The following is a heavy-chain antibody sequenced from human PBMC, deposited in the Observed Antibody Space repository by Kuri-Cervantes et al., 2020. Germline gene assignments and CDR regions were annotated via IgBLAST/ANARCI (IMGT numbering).Heavy chain of an antibody. D-gene: IGHD6-19*01. CDR2: ISSRSSYI. Sequence: GESLKISCAASGFTFSSYSMNWVRQAPGKGLEWVSSISSRSSYIYYADSVKGRFTISRDNSKNTLYLQMNSLRAEDTAVYYCARDFGAVAGTGTYYYSYGMDVWGQGTTVTVSS. J-gene: IGHJ6*02. V-gene: IGHV3-21*01. CDR3: ARDFGAVAGTGTYYYSYGMDV. CDR1: GFTFSSYS.